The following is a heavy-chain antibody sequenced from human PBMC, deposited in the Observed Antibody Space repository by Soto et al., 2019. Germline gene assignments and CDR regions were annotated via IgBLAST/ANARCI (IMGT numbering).Heavy chain of an antibody. Sequence: DVQLVESGGGLVQPGGSLRLSCATSGFTFFTAWMSWVRQAPGKGLEWVGRIKSRTDGGTADYAAPTKGRFTISRDDSKKTLYLQMDSLRTEDTAVYYCTTDLSISIFGVVTDLGYWGPGTLVSVSS. J-gene: IGHJ4*02. CDR2: IKSRTDGGTA. V-gene: IGHV3-15*01. CDR3: TTDLSISIFGVVTDLGY. D-gene: IGHD3-3*01. CDR1: GFTFFTAW.